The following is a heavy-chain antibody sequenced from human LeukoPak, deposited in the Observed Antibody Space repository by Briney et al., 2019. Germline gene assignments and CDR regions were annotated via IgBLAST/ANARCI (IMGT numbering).Heavy chain of an antibody. Sequence: TGGSLRLSCAASGLTFSSYAMSWVRQAPGKGLEWVSAISGSGGSTYYADSVKGRFTISRDNSKNTLYLQMNSLRAEDTAVYYCAKVVVVRWYFDYWGQGTLVTVSS. D-gene: IGHD3-22*01. V-gene: IGHV3-23*01. CDR3: AKVVVVRWYFDY. J-gene: IGHJ4*02. CDR1: GLTFSSYA. CDR2: ISGSGGST.